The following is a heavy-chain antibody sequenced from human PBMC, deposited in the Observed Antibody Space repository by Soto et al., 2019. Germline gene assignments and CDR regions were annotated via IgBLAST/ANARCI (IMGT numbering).Heavy chain of an antibody. CDR2: IIPMLTVT. CDR1: GGTFNTYT. D-gene: IGHD2-2*01. Sequence: QVHLVQSGAEVKTPGSSVKVSCKAAGGTFNTYTLIWVRQAPGHGLEWMGRIIPMLTVTNSAQKFQGRVTLTGDKSTGTAFMELTSLRSDDTAIYYCSIGSWSAETFDIWGQGTMVTVSS. V-gene: IGHV1-69*02. CDR3: SIGSWSAETFDI. J-gene: IGHJ3*02.